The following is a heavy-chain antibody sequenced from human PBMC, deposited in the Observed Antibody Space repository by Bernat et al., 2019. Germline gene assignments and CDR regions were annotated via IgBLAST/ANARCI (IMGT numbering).Heavy chain of an antibody. CDR3: ARDVSGGSYYPAFDY. Sequence: QVQLVESGGGVVQPGRSLRLSCAASGFTFSSYAMHWVRQAPGKGLEWVAVISYDGSNKYYADSVKGRFTISRDNSKNTLYLQMNSLRAEDTAVYYCARDVSGGSYYPAFDYWGQGTLVTVSS. J-gene: IGHJ4*02. CDR2: ISYDGSNK. V-gene: IGHV3-30-3*01. D-gene: IGHD1-26*01. CDR1: GFTFSSYA.